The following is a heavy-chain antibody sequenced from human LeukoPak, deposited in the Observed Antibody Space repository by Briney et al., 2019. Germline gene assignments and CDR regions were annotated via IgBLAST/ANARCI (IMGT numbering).Heavy chain of an antibody. Sequence: SETLSLTCTVSGGSISSYYWSWIRQPPGKGLEWIGYIYYSGSTDYNPSLKSRVTISVDTSKNQFSLKLSSVTAADTAVYYCARRAFSSGYYYFDYWGQGTLVTVSS. V-gene: IGHV4-59*08. CDR2: IYYSGST. J-gene: IGHJ4*02. D-gene: IGHD3-22*01. CDR3: ARRAFSSGYYYFDY. CDR1: GGSISSYY.